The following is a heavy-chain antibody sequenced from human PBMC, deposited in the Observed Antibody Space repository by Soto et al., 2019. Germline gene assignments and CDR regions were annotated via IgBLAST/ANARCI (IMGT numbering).Heavy chain of an antibody. D-gene: IGHD6-19*01. CDR3: ARRHLAVAVSPWFDP. Sequence: QVTLKESGPVLVKPTETLTLSCTVSGLSITDSEMGVSWIRQPPGRPLEWLAHIDSSGEKSYRTFLKSRLAISKDTSKSQTVLTMTNMDPADTATYYCARRHLAVAVSPWFDPWGQGIPVTVSS. V-gene: IGHV2-26*01. J-gene: IGHJ5*02. CDR1: GLSITDSEMG. CDR2: IDSSGEK.